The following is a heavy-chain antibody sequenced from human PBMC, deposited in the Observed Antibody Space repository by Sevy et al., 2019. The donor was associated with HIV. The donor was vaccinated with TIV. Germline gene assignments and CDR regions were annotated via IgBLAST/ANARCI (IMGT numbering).Heavy chain of an antibody. D-gene: IGHD3-22*01. CDR1: GFTFRIYA. CDR3: AKEGGSHYDTSGSFDD. CDR2: ISGSGSST. J-gene: IGHJ4*02. Sequence: GGSLRLSCTTSGFTFRIYAMSWVRQAPGKGLEWVSAISGSGSSTYYADSVKGRFTISRDNSKNTLYLQMNSRRAEETAVFYCAKEGGSHYDTSGSFDDWGQGTRVTVSS. V-gene: IGHV3-23*01.